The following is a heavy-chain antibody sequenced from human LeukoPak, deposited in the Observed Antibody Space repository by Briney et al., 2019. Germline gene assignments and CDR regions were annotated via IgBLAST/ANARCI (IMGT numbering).Heavy chain of an antibody. CDR2: IYTSGST. J-gene: IGHJ4*02. V-gene: IGHV4-4*07. Sequence: PSETLSLTCTVTGGSISSYYWSWIRQPAGKGLEWIGRIYTSGSTNYNPSLKSRVTMSVDTSKNQFSLKLSSVTAADTAVYYCARQNYDFWSGYGSRGPFDYWGQGTLVTVSS. CDR1: GGSISSYY. D-gene: IGHD3-3*01. CDR3: ARQNYDFWSGYGSRGPFDY.